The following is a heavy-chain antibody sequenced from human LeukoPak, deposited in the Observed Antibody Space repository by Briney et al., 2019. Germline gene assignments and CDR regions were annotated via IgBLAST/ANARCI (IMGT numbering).Heavy chain of an antibody. D-gene: IGHD3-10*01. Sequence: CXXSGFTFSSYGMHWVRQAPGKGLEWVAVIWYDGSNKYYADSVKGRFTISRDNSKNTLYLQMNSLRAEDTAVYYCARGTLWFGELSHIFDYWGQGTLVTVSS. V-gene: IGHV3-33*01. CDR3: ARGTLWFGELSHIFDY. CDR2: IWYDGSNK. J-gene: IGHJ4*02. CDR1: GFTFSSYG.